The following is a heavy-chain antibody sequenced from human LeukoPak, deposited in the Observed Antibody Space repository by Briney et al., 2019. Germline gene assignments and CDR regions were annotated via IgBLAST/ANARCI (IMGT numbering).Heavy chain of an antibody. V-gene: IGHV3-33*01. CDR3: ARAVGPFDY. Sequence: GGSLRLSCAASGFTFSTYGMHWVRQAPGKGLEGGSVIWNDGSNKYYADSVQGRFTISRDNSRNTLYLQMNSLRVEDTAVYYCARAVGPFDYWGQGTLVTVSS. CDR1: GFTFSTYG. CDR2: IWNDGSNK. J-gene: IGHJ4*02. D-gene: IGHD2-15*01.